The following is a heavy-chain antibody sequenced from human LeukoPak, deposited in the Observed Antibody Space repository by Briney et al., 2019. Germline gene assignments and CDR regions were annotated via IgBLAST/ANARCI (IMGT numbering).Heavy chain of an antibody. J-gene: IGHJ4*02. Sequence: GGSLRLSCAGSGFIFSSYGMSWVRQAPGKGLEWVSGINSSGGSTYYADSVKGRFTISRDNSKNTLYLQMNSLRAEDTAVYYCARGARKGDDYGGFFDYWGQGTLVTVSS. CDR3: ARGARKGDDYGGFFDY. CDR1: GFIFSSYG. CDR2: INSSGGST. D-gene: IGHD4-23*01. V-gene: IGHV3-23*01.